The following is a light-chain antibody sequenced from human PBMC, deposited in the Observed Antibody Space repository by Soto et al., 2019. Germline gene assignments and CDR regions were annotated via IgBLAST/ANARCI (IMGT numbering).Light chain of an antibody. CDR1: QSISSY. CDR3: QQSYSTPRT. V-gene: IGKV1-39*01. J-gene: IGKJ1*01. CDR2: AAS. Sequence: DIQMTQSPSSLSASVGDRVTITCRASQSISSYLNWYQQTPGKAPKLLIYAASSLQSGVPSRFSGGGYGTDFTLTISSLQPEDFATYYCQQSYSTPRTFGQGTKVEIK.